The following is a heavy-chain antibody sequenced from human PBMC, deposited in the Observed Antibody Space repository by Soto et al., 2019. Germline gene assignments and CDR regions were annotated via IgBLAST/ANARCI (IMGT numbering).Heavy chain of an antibody. D-gene: IGHD3-3*01. CDR2: ITHGGST. CDR3: ARARFDSWSHIYYGLDV. J-gene: IGHJ6*02. Sequence: PSETLSLTCGVYGGSFSSYSWTWLRQSPGKGLEWIGEITHGGSTDYNPALKSRLVMSVDISKNQFSLRVTSVTAADAAVYFCARARFDSWSHIYYGLDVWGQGTTVTVS. CDR1: GGSFSSYS. V-gene: IGHV4-34*01.